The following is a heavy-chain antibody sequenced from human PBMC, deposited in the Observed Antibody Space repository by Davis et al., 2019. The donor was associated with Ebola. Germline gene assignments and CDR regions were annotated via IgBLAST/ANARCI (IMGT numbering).Heavy chain of an antibody. CDR1: GGSISSSSYY. Sequence: MPGGSLRLSCTVSGGSISSSSYYWGWIRQPPGKGLEWIGSIYYSGSTNYNPSLKSRVTISVDTSKNQFSLKLSSVTAADTAVYYCARGYPEYYYDSSGYYSRYYFDYWGQGTLVTVSS. D-gene: IGHD3-22*01. J-gene: IGHJ4*02. V-gene: IGHV4-39*07. CDR2: IYYSGST. CDR3: ARGYPEYYYDSSGYYSRYYFDY.